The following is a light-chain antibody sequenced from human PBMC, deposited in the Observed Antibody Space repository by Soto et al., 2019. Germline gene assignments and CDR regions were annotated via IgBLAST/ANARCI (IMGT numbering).Light chain of an antibody. CDR2: EVT. J-gene: IGLJ1*01. CDR3: SSYTTSSTRV. CDR1: SSDLGIYNY. Sequence: SALTQPASVSGSPGQSIAISCSGSSSDLGIYNYVSWYQQHPGKVSKLIIFEVTNRPSGVSNRFSGSKSGNTASLTISGLQAEDEADYYCSSYTTSSTRVFGTGTKVTVL. V-gene: IGLV2-14*01.